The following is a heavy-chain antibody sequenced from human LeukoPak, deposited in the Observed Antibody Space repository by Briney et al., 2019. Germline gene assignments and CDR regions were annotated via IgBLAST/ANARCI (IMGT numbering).Heavy chain of an antibody. V-gene: IGHV4-34*01. J-gene: IGHJ4*02. CDR3: ARVREGSYFDYFDY. Sequence: PSETLSLTCAVYGGSFSGYYWSWIRQPPGKGLEWIGEINHSGSTNYNPSLESRVTISVDTSKNQFSLKLSSVTAADTAVYYCARVREGSYFDYFDYWGQGTLVTVSS. D-gene: IGHD2-21*01. CDR2: INHSGST. CDR1: GGSFSGYY.